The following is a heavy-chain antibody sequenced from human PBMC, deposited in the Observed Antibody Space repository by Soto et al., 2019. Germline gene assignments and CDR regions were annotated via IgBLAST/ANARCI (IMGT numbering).Heavy chain of an antibody. V-gene: IGHV3-11*06. CDR3: ARDMSANTRAFDY. Sequence: PGGSLRLSCVASGFTFSDYHMTWIRQAPGKGLEWVSYITAKSGFIKYADSVKGRFTISRDNAKNSLYLQMNSLRAEDTAVYYCARDMSANTRAFDYWGQGSLVSVSS. J-gene: IGHJ4*02. CDR1: GFTFSDYH. D-gene: IGHD1-26*01. CDR2: ITAKSGFI.